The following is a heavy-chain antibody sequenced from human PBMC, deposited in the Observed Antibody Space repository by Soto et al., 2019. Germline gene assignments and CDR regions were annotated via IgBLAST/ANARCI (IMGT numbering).Heavy chain of an antibody. J-gene: IGHJ4*02. CDR1: GGSVSSGSYY. V-gene: IGHV4-61*01. D-gene: IGHD6-19*01. CDR2: IYYSGST. CDR3: ARGAAVAGIDY. Sequence: QVQLQESGPGLVKPSETLSLTCTVSGGSVSSGSYYWSWIRQPPGKGLEWIGYIYYSGSTNYNPSLKSRVTISVDTSKNQFSLKLSSVTAADKAVYYCARGAAVAGIDYWGQGTLVTVSS.